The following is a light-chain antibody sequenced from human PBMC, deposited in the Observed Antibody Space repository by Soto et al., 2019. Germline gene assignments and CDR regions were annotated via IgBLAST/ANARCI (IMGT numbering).Light chain of an antibody. J-gene: IGKJ3*01. CDR3: QKYNSAPRT. CDR2: DAS. V-gene: IGKV1-27*01. Sequence: DIPMTQSPSTLSASVGDSVTITCRASQNIRNWLAWYQQKPGKAPNPLIYDASTLQSGVPSRFSGSGSGTDFTLTISSLQPEDVATYYCQKYNSAPRTFGPGTKVDIK. CDR1: QNIRNW.